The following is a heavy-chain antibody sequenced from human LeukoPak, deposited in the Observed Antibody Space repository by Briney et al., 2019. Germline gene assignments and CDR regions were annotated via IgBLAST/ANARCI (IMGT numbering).Heavy chain of an antibody. D-gene: IGHD3-10*01. J-gene: IGHJ4*02. CDR1: GYTFTGDY. Sequence: ASVKVSCKASGYTFTGDYIHWVRRALGQGLEWMGWINPKSGGTKYAQTFQGRVTITRDTSISPAYMELSRLKSDDTAVYYCARALSGTYFSFHYWGQGTLVTVSS. CDR2: INPKSGGT. CDR3: ARALSGTYFSFHY. V-gene: IGHV1-2*02.